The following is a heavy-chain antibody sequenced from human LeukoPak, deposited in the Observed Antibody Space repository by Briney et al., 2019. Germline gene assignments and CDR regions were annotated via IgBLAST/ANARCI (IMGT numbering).Heavy chain of an antibody. CDR3: ANYGSGNYYGMDV. CDR2: IYYSGNT. V-gene: IGHV4-39*07. J-gene: IGHJ6*02. Sequence: SETLSLTCTVSGGSISSSSYYWGWIRQPPGKGLEWIGSIYYSGNTYYNPSLKSRVTISLDTSKSHFSLKLSSVTAADTAVYYCANYGSGNYYGMDVWGQGTTVTVSS. D-gene: IGHD3-10*01. CDR1: GGSISSSSYY.